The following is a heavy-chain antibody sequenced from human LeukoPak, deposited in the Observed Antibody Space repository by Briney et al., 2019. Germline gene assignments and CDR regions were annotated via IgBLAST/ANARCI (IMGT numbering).Heavy chain of an antibody. CDR2: IIGDGSYT. Sequence: PGGSLRLSCAASGFTFSSHWMHWVRQAPGKGLVWVSRIIGDGSYTTYADSVKGRFTVSRDNAKNSLYLQMNSLRAEDTAVYYCANYDFWSDYKVDVWGKGTTVTVSS. J-gene: IGHJ6*04. V-gene: IGHV3-74*03. D-gene: IGHD3-3*01. CDR1: GFTFSSHW. CDR3: ANYDFWSDYKVDV.